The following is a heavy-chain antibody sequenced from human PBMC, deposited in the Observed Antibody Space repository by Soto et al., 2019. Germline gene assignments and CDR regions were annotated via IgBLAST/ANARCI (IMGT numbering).Heavy chain of an antibody. CDR1: GGSISSSSYY. D-gene: IGHD3-10*01. V-gene: IGHV4-39*01. Sequence: PSETLSFTCTVSGGSISSSSYYWGWIRQPPGKGLEWIGSIYYSGSTYYNPSLKSRVTISVDTSKNQFSLKLSSVTAADTAVYYCARQGLLWFGEPKRPNWFDPWGQGTLVTVSS. J-gene: IGHJ5*02. CDR3: ARQGLLWFGEPKRPNWFDP. CDR2: IYYSGST.